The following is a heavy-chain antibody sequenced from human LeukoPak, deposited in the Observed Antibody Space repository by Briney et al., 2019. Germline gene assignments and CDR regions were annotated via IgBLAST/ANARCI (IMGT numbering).Heavy chain of an antibody. CDR1: GDSISSSNYY. CDR3: ARYVVYGSGKHYFDY. V-gene: IGHV4-39*01. J-gene: IGHJ4*02. D-gene: IGHD3-10*01. Sequence: PSETLSLTCTVSGDSISSSNYYWSWIRQPPGKELEWIASINYSGSTYYNPSLKSPVTISVDTSKNQFSLRLSSVTAADTAVYFCARYVVYGSGKHYFDYWGQGSLVTVSS. CDR2: INYSGST.